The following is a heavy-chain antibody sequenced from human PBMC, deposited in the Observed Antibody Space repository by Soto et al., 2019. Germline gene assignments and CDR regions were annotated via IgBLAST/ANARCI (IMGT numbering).Heavy chain of an antibody. CDR3: ARGHSTDCSNGVCSFFYNHEMDV. D-gene: IGHD2-8*01. V-gene: IGHV1-2*04. CDR1: GYSFTDYH. CDR2: INPKGGGT. Sequence: ASVKVSCKASGYSFTDYHVHWVRQAPGQGLEWLGRINPKGGGTSTAQKFQGWVTVTRDTSINTAYMDLTRLRSDDTAVYYCARGHSTDCSNGVCSFFYNHEMDVWGQGTPITV. J-gene: IGHJ6*02.